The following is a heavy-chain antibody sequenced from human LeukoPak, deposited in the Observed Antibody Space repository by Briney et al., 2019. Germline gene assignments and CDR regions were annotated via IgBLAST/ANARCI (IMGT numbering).Heavy chain of an antibody. CDR2: INPNSGGT. Sequence: ASVKVSCKASGYTFTGYYMHWVRQAPGQGLEWMGWINPNSGGTNYAQKFQGRVTMTRDKSISTAYMELSRLRSDDTAVYYCARGDYDILTGYLNWFDPWGQGTLVTVSS. J-gene: IGHJ5*02. CDR1: GYTFTGYY. V-gene: IGHV1-2*02. D-gene: IGHD3-9*01. CDR3: ARGDYDILTGYLNWFDP.